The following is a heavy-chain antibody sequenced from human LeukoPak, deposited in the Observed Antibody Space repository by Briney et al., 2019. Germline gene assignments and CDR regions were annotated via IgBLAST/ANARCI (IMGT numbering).Heavy chain of an antibody. CDR1: GFTFSSYA. CDR2: ISGSGGST. D-gene: IGHD3-22*01. J-gene: IGHJ4*02. V-gene: IGHV3-23*01. Sequence: PGGSLRLSCAASGFTFSSYAMSWVRQALGKGLEWVSAISGSGGSTYYADSVKGRFTISRDNSKNTLYLQMNSLRAEDTAVYYCAKVLPLDYYDSSGYYADWGQGTLVTVSS. CDR3: AKVLPLDYYDSSGYYAD.